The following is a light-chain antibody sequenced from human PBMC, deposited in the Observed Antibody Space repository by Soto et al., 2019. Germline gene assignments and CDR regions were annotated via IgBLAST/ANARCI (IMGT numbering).Light chain of an antibody. CDR2: DAS. Sequence: EIVLTQSPATLSLSPGERATLSCRASQSVSSYLAWYQQKPGQAPRLLIYDASNRATGSPARFSGSGAGTDFTLTISSLEPEDFAVYYCQQRRNWPLTFGQGTKVEIK. CDR1: QSVSSY. V-gene: IGKV3-11*01. CDR3: QQRRNWPLT. J-gene: IGKJ1*01.